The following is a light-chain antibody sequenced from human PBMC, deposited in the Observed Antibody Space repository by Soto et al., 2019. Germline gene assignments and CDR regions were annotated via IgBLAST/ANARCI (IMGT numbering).Light chain of an antibody. CDR2: GAS. V-gene: IGKV1-33*01. Sequence: DIQMTQSPSSLSASVGDRVTITCQASQDIRKYLSWYQQEPGKAPKLLIYGASNLEPGVPSRFSGGGSGTDFTLTISCLQSEDFATYYCQQYYSYPITFGQGTRLEIK. J-gene: IGKJ5*01. CDR1: QDIRKY. CDR3: QQYYSYPIT.